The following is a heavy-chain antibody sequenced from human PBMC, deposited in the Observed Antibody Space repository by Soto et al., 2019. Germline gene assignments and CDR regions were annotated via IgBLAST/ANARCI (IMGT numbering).Heavy chain of an antibody. D-gene: IGHD3-9*01. Sequence: GESLKISCKGSGYSFTSYWISWVRQMPGKGLEWMGRIDPSDSYTNYSPSFQGHVTISADKSISTAYLQWSSLKASDTAMYYCARLLYYDILTGYYRSSFDDGMDVWGQGTTVTVSS. CDR2: IDPSDSYT. CDR3: ARLLYYDILTGYYRSSFDDGMDV. V-gene: IGHV5-10-1*01. CDR1: GYSFTSYW. J-gene: IGHJ6*02.